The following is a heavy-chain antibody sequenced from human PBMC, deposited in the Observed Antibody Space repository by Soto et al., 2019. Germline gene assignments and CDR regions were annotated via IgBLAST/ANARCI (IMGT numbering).Heavy chain of an antibody. D-gene: IGHD2-2*01. CDR2: ISGSGGST. V-gene: IGHV3-23*01. J-gene: IGHJ5*02. CDR3: AKDTGSLGYQLLSPWFDP. Sequence: HPGGSLRLSCAASGFTFSSYAMSWVRQAPGKGLEWVSAISGSGGSTYYADSVKGRFTISRDNSKNTLYLQMNSLRAEDTAVYYCAKDTGSLGYQLLSPWFDPWGQGTLVTVSS. CDR1: GFTFSSYA.